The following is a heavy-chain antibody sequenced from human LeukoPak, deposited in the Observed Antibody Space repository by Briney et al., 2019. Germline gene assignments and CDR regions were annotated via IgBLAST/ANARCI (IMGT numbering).Heavy chain of an antibody. Sequence: SETLSLTCTVSGGSISSYYWSWIRQPPGKGLEWIGYIYYSGSTNYNPSLKSRVTISVDTSKNQFSLKLSSVTAADTAVYYCARAPITMVRGVIITYYFDYWGQGTLVTVSS. J-gene: IGHJ4*02. CDR2: IYYSGST. V-gene: IGHV4-59*08. CDR3: ARAPITMVRGVIITYYFDY. CDR1: GGSISSYY. D-gene: IGHD3-10*01.